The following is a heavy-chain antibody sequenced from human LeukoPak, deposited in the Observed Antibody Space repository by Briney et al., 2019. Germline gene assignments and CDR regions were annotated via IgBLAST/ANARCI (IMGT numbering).Heavy chain of an antibody. Sequence: ASVKVSCKASGYTFISFGISWVRQAPGHGLEWIGWISLYKGNTNYAQNVQGRVTMTTDTSTDTAYMELRSLRSDDTAVYYCAKDEGSGGITTAFDYWGQGTLVTVSS. V-gene: IGHV1-18*01. CDR2: ISLYKGNT. CDR3: AKDEGSGGITTAFDY. CDR1: GYTFISFG. D-gene: IGHD2-15*01. J-gene: IGHJ4*02.